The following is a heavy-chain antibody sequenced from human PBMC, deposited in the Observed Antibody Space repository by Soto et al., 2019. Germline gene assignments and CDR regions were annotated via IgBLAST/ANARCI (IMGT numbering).Heavy chain of an antibody. J-gene: IGHJ3*02. CDR2: INAGNGNT. CDR3: ARGNVVLMVYAILSGFDI. D-gene: IGHD2-8*01. CDR1: GYTFTSYA. V-gene: IGHV1-3*01. Sequence: GASVKVSCKASGYTFTSYAMHWVRQAPGQRLEWMGWINAGNGNTKYSQKFQGRVTITRDTSASTAYMELSSLRSEDTAVYYCARGNVVLMVYAILSGFDIWGQGTMVTVSS.